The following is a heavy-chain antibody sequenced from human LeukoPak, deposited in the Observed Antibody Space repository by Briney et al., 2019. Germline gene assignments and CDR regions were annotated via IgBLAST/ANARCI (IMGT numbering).Heavy chain of an antibody. V-gene: IGHV3-23*01. J-gene: IGHJ4*02. CDR3: AKVQGVVPAAPAGY. D-gene: IGHD2-2*01. CDR1: GFTFSSYA. CDR2: ISGSGGST. Sequence: GGSLRLSCAASGFTFSSYAMSWVRQAPGKGLEWVSAISGSGGSTYYADSVEGRFTISRDNSKNTLYLQMNSLRAEDTAVYYCAKVQGVVPAAPAGYWGQGTLVTVSS.